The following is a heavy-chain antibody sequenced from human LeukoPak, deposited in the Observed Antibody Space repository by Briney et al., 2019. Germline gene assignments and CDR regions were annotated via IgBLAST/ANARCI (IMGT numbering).Heavy chain of an antibody. CDR1: GGSISSYY. D-gene: IGHD3-10*01. CDR2: IYYSGST. CDR3: ARDYGSGSLGSYYGMDV. Sequence: SETLSLTCTVSGGSISSYYWSWIRQPPGKGLEWIGYIYYSGSTNYNPSLKSRVTISVDTSKNQFSLKLSSVTAADTAVYYCARDYGSGSLGSYYGMDVWGQGTTVTVSS. J-gene: IGHJ6*02. V-gene: IGHV4-59*01.